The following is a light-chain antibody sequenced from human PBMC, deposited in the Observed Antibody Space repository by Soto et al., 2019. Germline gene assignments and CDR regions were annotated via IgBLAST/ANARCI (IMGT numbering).Light chain of an antibody. CDR2: DVT. J-gene: IGLJ2*01. Sequence: QSALTQPRSVSGSPGQSVTISCTGTSSDVGGYNYVSWFQHHPGKAPKVMIYDVTERPSGVPDRFSGSKSGNTAPLTISGLQAEDEADYYCCSSAGSYTFLFGGGTKLTVL. V-gene: IGLV2-11*01. CDR3: CSSAGSYTFL. CDR1: SSDVGGYNY.